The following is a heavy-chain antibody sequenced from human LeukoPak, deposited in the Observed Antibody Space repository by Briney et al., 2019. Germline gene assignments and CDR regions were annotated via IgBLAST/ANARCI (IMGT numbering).Heavy chain of an antibody. Sequence: SETLSLTCTVSGGFISSYYWSWIRQPPGKGLEWIGYIYYSGSTNYNPSLKSRVTISVDTSKNQFSLKLSSVTAADTAVYYCATERGYSYGQGAFDIWGQGTMVTVSS. CDR3: ATERGYSYGQGAFDI. D-gene: IGHD5-18*01. CDR2: IYYSGST. CDR1: GGFISSYY. J-gene: IGHJ3*02. V-gene: IGHV4-59*01.